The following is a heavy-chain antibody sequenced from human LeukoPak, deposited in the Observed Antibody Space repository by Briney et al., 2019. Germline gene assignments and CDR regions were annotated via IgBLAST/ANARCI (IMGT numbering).Heavy chain of an antibody. Sequence: GGSLRLSCAASGFTFSSYGMHWVRQAPGNGLEWVAVIWYDGSNKYYADSVKGRFTISRDNSKNTLYLQMNSLRAEDTAVYYCARDPMEAAFDIWGQGTMVTVSS. V-gene: IGHV3-33*01. J-gene: IGHJ3*02. D-gene: IGHD1-1*01. CDR3: ARDPMEAAFDI. CDR2: IWYDGSNK. CDR1: GFTFSSYG.